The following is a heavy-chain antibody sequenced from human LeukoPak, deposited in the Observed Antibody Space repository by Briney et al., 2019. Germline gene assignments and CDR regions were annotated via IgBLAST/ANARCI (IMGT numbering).Heavy chain of an antibody. D-gene: IGHD2-15*01. CDR3: ARWRVVVVAATHGWFDP. V-gene: IGHV4-4*07. Sequence: SETLSLTCTVSGGSISSYYWSWIRQPAGKGLEWIGRIYTSGSTNYNPSLKSRVTMSVDTSKNQFSLKLSSVTAADTAVYYCARWRVVVVAATHGWFDPRGKGTLVTVSS. CDR1: GGSISSYY. J-gene: IGHJ5*02. CDR2: IYTSGST.